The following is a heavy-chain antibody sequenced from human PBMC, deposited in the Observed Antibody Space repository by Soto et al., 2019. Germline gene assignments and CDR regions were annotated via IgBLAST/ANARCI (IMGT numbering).Heavy chain of an antibody. J-gene: IGHJ6*02. CDR3: AALYSNQGIDYYSYYGMDV. D-gene: IGHD4-4*01. CDR1: GFTFTSSA. CDR2: IVVGSGNT. Sequence: ASVKVSCKASGFTFTSSAVQWVRQARGQRLEWIGWIVVGSGNTNYAQKFQERVTITRDMSTSTAYMELSSLRSEDTAVYYCAALYSNQGIDYYSYYGMDVWGQGTPVTVSS. V-gene: IGHV1-58*01.